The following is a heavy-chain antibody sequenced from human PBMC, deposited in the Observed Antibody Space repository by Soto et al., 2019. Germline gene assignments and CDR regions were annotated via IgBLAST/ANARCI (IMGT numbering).Heavy chain of an antibody. CDR3: APHVSCSGGSCQYDAFAI. V-gene: IGHV3-23*01. D-gene: IGHD2-15*01. CDR2: VTADGGT. J-gene: IGHJ3*02. Sequence: EVQVLESGGGLVQPGGSLRLSCEGSGFTVSSHAMTWIRQAPGKGPEWVSTVTADGGTYYADSVKGRFSMSRDTSENTVYLKMNSRGAEDTAAYYCAPHVSCSGGSCQYDAFAIRGQGTMVTVSS. CDR1: GFTVSSHA.